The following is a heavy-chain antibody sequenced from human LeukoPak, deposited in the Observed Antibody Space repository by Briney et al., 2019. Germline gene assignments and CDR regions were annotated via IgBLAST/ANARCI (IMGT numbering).Heavy chain of an antibody. Sequence: SETLSLTCTVSGYSISSGYYWGWIRQPPGKGLEWIGSIYYSGNSHYNPSLKSRVTISVDTSKNQFSLKLSSVTAADTAVYYCARDRIVVVTATTDHWGQGTLVTVSS. D-gene: IGHD2-21*02. CDR2: IYYSGNS. CDR3: ARDRIVVVTATTDH. CDR1: GYSISSGYY. J-gene: IGHJ4*02. V-gene: IGHV4-38-2*02.